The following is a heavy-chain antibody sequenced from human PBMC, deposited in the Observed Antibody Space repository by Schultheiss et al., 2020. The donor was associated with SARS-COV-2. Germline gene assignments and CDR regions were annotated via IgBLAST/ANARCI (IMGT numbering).Heavy chain of an antibody. J-gene: IGHJ6*02. CDR3: ARAPSIAARPGQYYYYYGMDV. Sequence: SETLSLTCTVSDDSVSSGGYYWSWIRQHPGKGLEWIGYIYYSGSTYYNPSLKSRVTISVDTSKNQFSLKLSSVTAADTAVYYCARAPSIAARPGQYYYYYGMDVWGQGTTVTVSS. V-gene: IGHV4-31*03. CDR1: DDSVSSGGYY. CDR2: IYYSGST. D-gene: IGHD6-6*01.